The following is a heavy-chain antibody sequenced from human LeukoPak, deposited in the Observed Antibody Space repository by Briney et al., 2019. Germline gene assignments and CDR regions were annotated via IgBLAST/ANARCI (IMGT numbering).Heavy chain of an antibody. Sequence: ASVKVSCKASGGTFSSYAISWVRQAPGQGLEWMGRIIPIFGTANYAQKFQGRVTITTDESTSTAYMELSSLRSEDTAVYYCAREGVRTTDFDYWGQGTLVTVSS. J-gene: IGHJ4*02. D-gene: IGHD3-10*01. CDR3: AREGVRTTDFDY. V-gene: IGHV1-69*05. CDR2: IIPIFGTA. CDR1: GGTFSSYA.